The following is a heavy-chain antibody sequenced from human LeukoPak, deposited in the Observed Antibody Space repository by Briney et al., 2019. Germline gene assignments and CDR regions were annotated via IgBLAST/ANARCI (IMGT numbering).Heavy chain of an antibody. V-gene: IGHV4-61*02. CDR3: AGGVVWFGEDY. CDR1: GGSISSGSYH. J-gene: IGHJ4*02. D-gene: IGHD3-10*01. Sequence: SETLSLTCTVSGGSISSGSYHWSWIRQPAGKGLEWIGRIYSSGSTNYNPSLKSRVTISVDTSKNQFSLKLSSVTAADTAVYYCAGGVVWFGEDYWGQGTLVTVSS. CDR2: IYSSGST.